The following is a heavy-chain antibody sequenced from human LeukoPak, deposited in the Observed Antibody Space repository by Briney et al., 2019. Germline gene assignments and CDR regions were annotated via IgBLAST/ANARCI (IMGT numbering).Heavy chain of an antibody. J-gene: IGHJ4*02. V-gene: IGHV3-33*01. CDR2: IWYDGSNK. CDR1: GFTFSSYG. Sequence: PGRSLRLSCAASGFTFSSYGMHWVRQAPGKGLEWVAVIWYDGSNKYYADSVKGRFTISRDNSKNTLYLQMNSLRAEDTAVYYCARVRRLRAEFDYWGQGTLVTVSS. CDR3: ARVRRLRAEFDY.